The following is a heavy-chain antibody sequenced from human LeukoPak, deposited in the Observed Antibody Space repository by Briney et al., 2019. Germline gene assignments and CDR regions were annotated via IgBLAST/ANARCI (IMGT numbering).Heavy chain of an antibody. CDR3: AKDPWGSRGYFDY. CDR2: ISGSGADT. V-gene: IGHV3-23*01. J-gene: IGHJ4*02. Sequence: GGSLRLSCAASGFTFSRHAMIWVRQAPGKGLEWVSAISGSGADTYYADSVKGRFTAFRDNSKNTVYLRMNSLRAEDTAIYYCAKDPWGSRGYFDYWGQGTLVTVSS. D-gene: IGHD7-27*01. CDR1: GFTFSRHA.